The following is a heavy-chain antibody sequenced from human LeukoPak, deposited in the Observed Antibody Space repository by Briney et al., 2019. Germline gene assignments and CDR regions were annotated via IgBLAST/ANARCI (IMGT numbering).Heavy chain of an antibody. CDR1: GFTFSSYA. D-gene: IGHD6-13*01. CDR3: ARDTAAAGDYYMDV. V-gene: IGHV3-30-3*01. Sequence: GRSLRLSCAASGFTFSSYAMHWVRQAPGKGLEWVAVISYDGSNKYYADSVKGRFTISRDNSKNTLYLQMNSLRAEDTAVYYCARDTAAAGDYYMDVWGKGTTVTVSS. J-gene: IGHJ6*03. CDR2: ISYDGSNK.